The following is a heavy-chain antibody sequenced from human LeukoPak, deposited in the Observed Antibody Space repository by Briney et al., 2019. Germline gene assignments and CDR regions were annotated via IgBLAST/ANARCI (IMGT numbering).Heavy chain of an antibody. D-gene: IGHD5-24*01. V-gene: IGHV1-46*01. J-gene: IGHJ3*02. CDR2: INPSGGST. CDR1: GYTFTSYY. Sequence: ASVKVSCKASGYTFTSYYMHWVRQAPGQGLEWMGIINPSGGSTSYAQKFQGRVTITRDMSTSTVYMELSSLRSEDTAVYYCARIRDGYNDAYDIWGQGTVVTVPS. CDR3: ARIRDGYNDAYDI.